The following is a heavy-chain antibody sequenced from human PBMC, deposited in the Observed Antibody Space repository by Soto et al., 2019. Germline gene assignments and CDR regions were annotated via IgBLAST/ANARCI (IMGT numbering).Heavy chain of an antibody. Sequence: EVQLVESGGGLVQPGGSLRLSCAASGFTFSSYWMHWVRHAPGKGLVWVSRINSDGSSTSYADSVKGRCTISRDNAKNTAYLQVNSPRAEDTSVYYCAKAVCGSYRPCEFWGQGTLVIVSS. CDR2: INSDGSST. CDR1: GFTFSSYW. J-gene: IGHJ4*02. V-gene: IGHV3-74*01. D-gene: IGHD1-26*01. CDR3: AKAVCGSYRPCEF.